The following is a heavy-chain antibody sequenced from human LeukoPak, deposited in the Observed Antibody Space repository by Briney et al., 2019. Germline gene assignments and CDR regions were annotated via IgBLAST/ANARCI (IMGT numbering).Heavy chain of an antibody. J-gene: IGHJ4*02. CDR3: ARAGKLRLLERRNNYFDY. V-gene: IGHV3-48*01. Sequence: GGSLRLSCAASGFTFSSYSMNWVRQAPGKGLEWVSYISGSSSTIYISSSSSTTYYADSVKGRFTISRDNAKNSLYLQVNSLRAEDTAVYYCARAGKLRLLERRNNYFDYWGQGTLVTVSS. CDR2: ISGSSSTIYISSSSSTT. D-gene: IGHD3-3*01. CDR1: GFTFSSYS.